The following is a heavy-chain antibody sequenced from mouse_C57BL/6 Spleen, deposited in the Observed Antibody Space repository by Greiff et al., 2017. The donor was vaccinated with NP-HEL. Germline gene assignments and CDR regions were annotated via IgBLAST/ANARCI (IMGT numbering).Heavy chain of an antibody. D-gene: IGHD3-2*02. CDR2: IYPSDSET. V-gene: IGHV1-61*01. Sequence: QVQLKQPGAELVRPGSSVKLSCKASGYTFTSYWMDWVKQRPGQGLEWIGNIYPSDSETHYNQKFKDKATLTVDKSSSTAYMQLSSLTSEDAAVYYCARSEVYSGPYYFDYWGQGTTLTVSS. J-gene: IGHJ2*01. CDR3: ARSEVYSGPYYFDY. CDR1: GYTFTSYW.